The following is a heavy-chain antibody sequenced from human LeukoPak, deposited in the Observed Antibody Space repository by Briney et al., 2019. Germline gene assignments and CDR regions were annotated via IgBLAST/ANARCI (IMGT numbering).Heavy chain of an antibody. Sequence: GGSLRLSCAASGFTFSSYAMHWVRQAPGKGLEWVAVISYDGSNKYYADSVKGRFTISRDNSKNTLYLQMNSLRAEDTAVYYCAKDGLSSGYSDYWGQGTLVTVSS. D-gene: IGHD3-22*01. CDR3: AKDGLSSGYSDY. V-gene: IGHV3-30-3*01. CDR1: GFTFSSYA. J-gene: IGHJ4*02. CDR2: ISYDGSNK.